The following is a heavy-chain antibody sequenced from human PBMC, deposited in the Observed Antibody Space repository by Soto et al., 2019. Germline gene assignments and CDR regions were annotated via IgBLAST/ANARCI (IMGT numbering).Heavy chain of an antibody. CDR2: LNWNSAKV. Sequence: EVQLVESGGGLVQPGRSLRLSCATSGFTFDDYAMHWVRQAPGKGLEWVAGLNWNSAKVGYADSVKGRCTISRDNAKNPLHLQLNSLRTEDTALYYCVKASCAGIVVVPATMRRAYYELDSWGQGTLVTVSS. CDR1: GFTFDDYA. D-gene: IGHD2-2*01. CDR3: VKASCAGIVVVPATMRRAYYELDS. J-gene: IGHJ5*01. V-gene: IGHV3-9*01.